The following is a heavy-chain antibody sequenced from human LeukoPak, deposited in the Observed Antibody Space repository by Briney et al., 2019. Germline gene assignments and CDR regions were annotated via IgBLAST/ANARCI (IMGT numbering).Heavy chain of an antibody. CDR3: ARDERFCNGDNHYPDLVY. J-gene: IGHJ4*02. CDR2: INPNTGAT. V-gene: IGHV1-2*02. Sequence: GASVKVSCKASGYTFTGYYMFWVRQAPGQGLEWMGWINPNTGATKYAQNFQGRVTLTRDTSIRTTFMELSSLRSDDTAFYYCARDERFCNGDNHYPDLVYWGQGTLVTASS. CDR1: GYTFTGYY. D-gene: IGHD2-15*01.